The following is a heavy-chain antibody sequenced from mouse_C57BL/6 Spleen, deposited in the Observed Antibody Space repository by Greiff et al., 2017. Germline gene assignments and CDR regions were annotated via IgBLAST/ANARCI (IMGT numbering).Heavy chain of an antibody. CDR1: GYTFTSYG. J-gene: IGHJ4*01. CDR2: IYPRSGNT. Sequence: QVQLQQSGAELARPGASVKLSCKASGYTFTSYGISWVKQRTGQGLEWIGEIYPRSGNTYYNEKFKGKATLTADKSSSTAYMELRSLTSEDSAVYFCARRGGNYTYYAMGYWGQGTSVTVSS. V-gene: IGHV1-81*01. D-gene: IGHD2-1*01. CDR3: ARRGGNYTYYAMGY.